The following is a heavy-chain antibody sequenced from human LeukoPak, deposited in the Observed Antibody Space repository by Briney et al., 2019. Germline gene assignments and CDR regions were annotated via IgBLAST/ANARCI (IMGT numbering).Heavy chain of an antibody. D-gene: IGHD4-11*01. CDR1: QFTFSRYG. CDR2: IWNDGSAT. Sequence: PGGSLRLSCAASQFTFSRYGMHWARQAPGRGLEWVAVIWNDGSATYYADSVKGRFTISRDNSRNTLYLQMTSLRAEDTAVYYCAKDAQRGFDYSNSLEYWGQGTLVTVSS. V-gene: IGHV3-33*03. J-gene: IGHJ4*02. CDR3: AKDAQRGFDYSNSLEY.